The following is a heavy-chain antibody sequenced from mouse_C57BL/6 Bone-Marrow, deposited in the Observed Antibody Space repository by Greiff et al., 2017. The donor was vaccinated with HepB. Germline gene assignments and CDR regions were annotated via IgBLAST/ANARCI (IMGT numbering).Heavy chain of an antibody. J-gene: IGHJ2*01. D-gene: IGHD1-1*01. CDR2: ILPSIGRT. Sequence: VKLQESGSELRSPGSSVKLSCKDFDSEVFPIAYMSWVRQKPGHGFEWIGGILPSIGRTIYGEKFEDKATLDADTLSNTAYLELNSLTSEDSAIYYCARRGYGSSYDYFDYWGQGTTLTVSS. CDR1: DSEVFPIAY. V-gene: IGHV15-2*01. CDR3: ARRGYGSSYDYFDY.